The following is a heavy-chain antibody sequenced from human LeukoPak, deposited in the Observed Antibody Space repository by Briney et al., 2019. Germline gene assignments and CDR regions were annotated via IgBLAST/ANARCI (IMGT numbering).Heavy chain of an antibody. CDR3: ARLRRGGSYNF. Sequence: PSETLSLTCTVSGASISGSGYYWGWIRQPPGKGLEWIGSIYSSGSTYYNPSLKSRVTISVDTSKNQFSLKLSSVTAADTAVYYCARLRRGGSYNFWGQGTLVTVSS. CDR2: IYSSGST. D-gene: IGHD1-26*01. V-gene: IGHV4-39*07. J-gene: IGHJ4*02. CDR1: GASISGSGYY.